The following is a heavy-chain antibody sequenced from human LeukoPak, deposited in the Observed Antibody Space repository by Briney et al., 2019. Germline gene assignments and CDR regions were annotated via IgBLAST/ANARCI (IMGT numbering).Heavy chain of an antibody. CDR1: GGSINSFY. CDR3: AGGYCSSTSCYTRYYYYYGMDV. D-gene: IGHD2-2*02. J-gene: IGHJ6*02. V-gene: IGHV4-4*07. Sequence: SETLSLTCTVSGGSINSFYWSWIRQPAGEGLEWIGRISASGSTSYNPSLLSRVTISVDTSKNQFSLKLSSVTAADTAVYYCAGGYCSSTSCYTRYYYYYGMDVWGQGTTVTVSS. CDR2: ISASGST.